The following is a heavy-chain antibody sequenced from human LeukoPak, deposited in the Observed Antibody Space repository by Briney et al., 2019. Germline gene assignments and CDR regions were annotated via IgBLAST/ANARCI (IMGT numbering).Heavy chain of an antibody. CDR3: ARRAKNDAFDI. Sequence: PSEALSLTCTVSAGSIGSSSYYWGWIREPPGKGLEWIGSIYYSGSTYYNPSLKSRVTISVDASKNQFSLKLSSVTAADTAVYYCARRAKNDAFDIWGQGTMVTVSS. J-gene: IGHJ3*02. V-gene: IGHV4-39*01. CDR2: IYYSGST. CDR1: AGSIGSSSYY.